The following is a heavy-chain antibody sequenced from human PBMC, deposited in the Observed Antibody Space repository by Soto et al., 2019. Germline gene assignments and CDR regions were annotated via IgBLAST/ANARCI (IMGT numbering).Heavy chain of an antibody. CDR3: ASFPHNWNYPFGP. V-gene: IGHV4-30-2*01. Sequence: QLQLQESGSGLVKPSQTLSLTCAVSGGSISSGGYSWSWIRQPPGKGLEWIGYIYHSGSTYYNPSLKSRVTISVDRSKNQFSLKLSSVTAADTAVYYCASFPHNWNYPFGPWGQGTLVTVSS. CDR2: IYHSGST. J-gene: IGHJ5*02. D-gene: IGHD1-7*01. CDR1: GGSISSGGYS.